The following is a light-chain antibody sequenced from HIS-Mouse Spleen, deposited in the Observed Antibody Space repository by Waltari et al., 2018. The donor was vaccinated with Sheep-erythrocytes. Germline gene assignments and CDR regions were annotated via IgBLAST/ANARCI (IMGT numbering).Light chain of an antibody. CDR3: QAWDSSTAV. V-gene: IGLV2-11*01. CDR1: SSDVGGYNF. J-gene: IGLJ2*01. CDR2: DVS. Sequence: QSALTQPRSVSGSPGQSVTISCTGTSSDVGGYNFVSWYQQHPGKAPKRMIYDVSKRPSGIPERFSGSNSGNTATLTISGTQAMDEADYYCQAWDSSTAVFGGGTKLTVL.